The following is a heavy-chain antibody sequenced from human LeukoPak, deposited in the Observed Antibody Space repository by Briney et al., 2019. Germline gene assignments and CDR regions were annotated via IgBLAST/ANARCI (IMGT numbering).Heavy chain of an antibody. D-gene: IGHD2-21*02. J-gene: IGHJ4*02. CDR2: ISYSGST. CDR1: GGSISSSSYY. Sequence: SETLSLTCTVSGGSISSSSYYWGWIRQPPGKGLEWIGSISYSGSTYYNPSLKSRVTISVDTSKNQFSLKLSSVTAADTAVYYCARAPGGVVTATFDYWGQGTLVTVSS. V-gene: IGHV4-39*07. CDR3: ARAPGGVVTATFDY.